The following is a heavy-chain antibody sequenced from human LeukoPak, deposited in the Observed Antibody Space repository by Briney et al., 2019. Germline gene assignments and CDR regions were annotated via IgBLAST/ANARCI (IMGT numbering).Heavy chain of an antibody. Sequence: ASVKVSCKASGYTFTSYGISWVRQAPGQGLEWMGWISAYNGNTNYAQKLQGRVTMTIDTSTSTAYMELRSLRSDDTAVYYCARVGSADYGDYRGAFDIWGQGTMVTVSS. V-gene: IGHV1-18*04. CDR3: ARVGSADYGDYRGAFDI. CDR1: GYTFTSYG. D-gene: IGHD4-17*01. J-gene: IGHJ3*02. CDR2: ISAYNGNT.